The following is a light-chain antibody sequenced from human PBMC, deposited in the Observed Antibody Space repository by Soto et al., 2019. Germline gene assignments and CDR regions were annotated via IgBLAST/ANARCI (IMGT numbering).Light chain of an antibody. CDR3: QQYATSPTT. Sequence: EIVLTQSPDTLSLSPGERATVSCRASQNVDSYLAGYQHKPGQAPRLLIYGTSSRAIGIPGRFSGSGSGTDFTLTMSRVEPEDFAVYYCQQYATSPTTFGQGARLDNK. CDR2: GTS. J-gene: IGKJ5*01. V-gene: IGKV3-20*01. CDR1: QNVDSY.